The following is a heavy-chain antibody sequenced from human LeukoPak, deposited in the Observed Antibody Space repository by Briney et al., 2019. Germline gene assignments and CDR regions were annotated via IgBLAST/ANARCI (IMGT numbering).Heavy chain of an antibody. D-gene: IGHD2-15*01. CDR1: GDSITNNNCY. J-gene: IGHJ4*02. CDR3: ARDIVVVVAGKGYYFDY. V-gene: IGHV4-39*07. Sequence: SKTLSLTCTVSGDSITNNNCYWGWVRQPPGKGLEWIASIYYSGSSYYNPSLKSRVTISVDTSKNQFSLKLSSVTAADTAVYYCARDIVVVVAGKGYYFDYWGQGTLVTVSS. CDR2: IYYSGSS.